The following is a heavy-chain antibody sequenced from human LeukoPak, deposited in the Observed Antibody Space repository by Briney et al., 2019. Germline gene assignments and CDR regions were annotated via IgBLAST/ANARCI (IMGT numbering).Heavy chain of an antibody. CDR3: TREEVRAPLDN. CDR2: IYYDGGNK. V-gene: IGHV3-33*01. CDR1: GFTFSTYG. Sequence: PGRSLRLSCAASGFTFSTYGMHWVRQAPGKGLEWVALIYYDGGNKYYADSVKGRFTVSRDNSKNTLYLQMNILRAEDTGVYYCTREEVRAPLDNWGQGTLVTVSS. J-gene: IGHJ4*02. D-gene: IGHD3-10*01.